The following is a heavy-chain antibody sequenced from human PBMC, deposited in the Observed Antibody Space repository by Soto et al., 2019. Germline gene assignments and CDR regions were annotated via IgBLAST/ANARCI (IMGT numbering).Heavy chain of an antibody. V-gene: IGHV3-23*01. J-gene: IGHJ4*02. CDR2: ISGGGGGT. D-gene: IGHD6-19*01. CDR1: GFTFSSYA. Sequence: EVQLLESGGGLVQPGGSLRLSCAASGFTFSSYAMSWVRQAPGKGLEWVSVISGGGGGTSYADSVKGRFTISRDNSKNSVYLQMYSRSAEDTAVYYCAREYSSGWKTFDYWGQGTLVTVSS. CDR3: AREYSSGWKTFDY.